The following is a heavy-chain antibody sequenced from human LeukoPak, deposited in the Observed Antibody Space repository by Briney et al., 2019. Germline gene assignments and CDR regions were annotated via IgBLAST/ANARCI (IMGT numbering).Heavy chain of an antibody. V-gene: IGHV3-30*03. CDR1: GFTFSSYD. D-gene: IGHD6-19*01. Sequence: GGSLRLSCAASGFTFSSYDMNWVRQAPGKGLEWVAVMSYDGSNKYYADSVKGRFTISRDNSKNTLYLQMNSLRAEDTAVHYCARAYTSGWSLSFDYWGQGTLVTVSS. J-gene: IGHJ4*02. CDR3: ARAYTSGWSLSFDY. CDR2: MSYDGSNK.